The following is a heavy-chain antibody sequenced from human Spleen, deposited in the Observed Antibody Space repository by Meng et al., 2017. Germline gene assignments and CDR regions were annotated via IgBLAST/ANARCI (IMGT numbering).Heavy chain of an antibody. J-gene: IGHJ2*01. CDR1: GGSISSSNW. D-gene: IGHD3-9*01. V-gene: IGHV4-4*02. CDR2: IFHSGST. Sequence: QGQLRGSGPGRVKPSGTLSLTCAVPGGSISSSNWWNWVRQPPGKGLEWIGEIFHSGSTNYNPSLRSRVTISVDKSKNQFSLRLSSVTAADTAVYYCARDLSRDWYFDLWGRGTLVTVSS. CDR3: ARDLSRDWYFDL.